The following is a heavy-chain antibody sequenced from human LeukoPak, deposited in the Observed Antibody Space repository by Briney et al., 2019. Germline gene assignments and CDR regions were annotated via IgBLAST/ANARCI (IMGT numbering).Heavy chain of an antibody. Sequence: PSETLSLTCTVSGCFLSSGHYWGWIRQPPGKGLEWIGNSYHSGSTHYNPSLKTRVTVSVDTPKNQFSLKLSSVTAADTAVYYCARCFGSGAYEDYWGQGILVTVSS. D-gene: IGHD3-10*01. CDR3: ARCFGSGAYEDY. J-gene: IGHJ4*02. V-gene: IGHV4-38-2*02. CDR1: GCFLSSGHY. CDR2: SYHSGST.